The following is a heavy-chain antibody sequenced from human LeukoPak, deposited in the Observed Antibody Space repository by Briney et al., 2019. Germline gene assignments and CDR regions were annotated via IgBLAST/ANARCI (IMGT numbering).Heavy chain of an antibody. J-gene: IGHJ3*02. Sequence: GGSLRLSCAASGFTFSSYDMHWVRQATGKGLEWVSAIGTAGDTYYPGSVKGRFTISRENAKNSLYLQMNSLRAGDTAVYYCARVEIVGATKGAFDIWGQGTMVTVSS. CDR3: ARVEIVGATKGAFDI. CDR2: IGTAGDT. D-gene: IGHD1-26*01. V-gene: IGHV3-13*01. CDR1: GFTFSSYD.